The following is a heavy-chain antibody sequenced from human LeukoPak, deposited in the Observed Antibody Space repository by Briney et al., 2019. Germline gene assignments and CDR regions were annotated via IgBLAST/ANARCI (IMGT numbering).Heavy chain of an antibody. Sequence: GGSLRLSCAASGFTVSSDYITWVRQAPGKGLEWVSVVYSGGETYYAESVKGRFTVSRDNSKNTVYLQMNSRRAEDTAVYFCARGGIAARPSDSWGQGTLVTVSS. D-gene: IGHD6-6*01. J-gene: IGHJ4*02. CDR2: VYSGGET. CDR1: GFTVSSDY. CDR3: ARGGIAARPSDS. V-gene: IGHV3-66*01.